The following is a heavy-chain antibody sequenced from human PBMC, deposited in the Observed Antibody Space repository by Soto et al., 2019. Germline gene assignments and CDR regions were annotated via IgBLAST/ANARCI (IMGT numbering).Heavy chain of an antibody. Sequence: EVQLVESGGGLVQPGRSLRLSCAASGFTFDDYAMHWVRQAPGKGLEWVSGISWNGGSIGYADSVKGRFTISRDNAKNSLYQQMNSLRAEDTALYYCAKAIGAGTKLGAFDIWGQGTMVTVSS. CDR2: ISWNGGSI. CDR3: AKAIGAGTKLGAFDI. J-gene: IGHJ3*02. D-gene: IGHD1-7*01. CDR1: GFTFDDYA. V-gene: IGHV3-9*01.